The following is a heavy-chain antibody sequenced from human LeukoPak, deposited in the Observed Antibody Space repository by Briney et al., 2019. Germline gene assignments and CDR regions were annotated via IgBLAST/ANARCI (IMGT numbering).Heavy chain of an antibody. D-gene: IGHD5-12*01. J-gene: IGHJ5*02. CDR3: ARDPSFSRGFNFVLSS. V-gene: IGHV3-30*04. CDR1: GFTFDTYS. Sequence: GGSLRLSCAASGFTFDTYSFHWVRQAPGKGLEWVALISHDGRTKVYADAVKGRFTISRDDSKNTLSLQMSSLRPEDTSTYYCARDPSFSRGFNFVLSSWGQGTLVSVSS. CDR2: ISHDGRTK.